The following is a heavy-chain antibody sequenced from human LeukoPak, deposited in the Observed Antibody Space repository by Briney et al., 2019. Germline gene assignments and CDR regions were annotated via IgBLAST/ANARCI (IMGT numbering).Heavy chain of an antibody. CDR2: IYYSGST. Sequence: ASETLSLTCTVSGGSISSYYWSWIRQPPGKGLEWIGYIYYSGSTNYHPSLKSRVTISVDTSKNQFSLKPSSVTAADTAVYYCARHSHYYGSGSLIDYWGQGTLVTVSS. CDR1: GGSISSYY. D-gene: IGHD3-10*01. J-gene: IGHJ4*02. V-gene: IGHV4-59*08. CDR3: ARHSHYYGSGSLIDY.